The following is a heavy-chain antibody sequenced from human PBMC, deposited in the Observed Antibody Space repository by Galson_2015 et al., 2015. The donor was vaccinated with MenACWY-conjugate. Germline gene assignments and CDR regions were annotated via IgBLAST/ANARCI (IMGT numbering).Heavy chain of an antibody. J-gene: IGHJ6*02. D-gene: IGHD6-25*01. CDR1: GFTVSSSS. Sequence: SLRLSCAASGFTVSSSSMSWVRQAPGKGPEWVSLIYSGGNTYYADSVEGRFTISRDNFKNTLYLHMNSLRAEDTAVYYCARYLAAWGMDVWGQGTTVTVSS. CDR3: ARYLAAWGMDV. CDR2: IYSGGNT. V-gene: IGHV3-53*01.